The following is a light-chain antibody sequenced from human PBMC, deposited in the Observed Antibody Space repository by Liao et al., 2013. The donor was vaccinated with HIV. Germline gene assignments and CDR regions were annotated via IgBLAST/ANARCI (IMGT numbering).Light chain of an antibody. Sequence: SYELTQPLSVSVTLGQTARITCGGNNIGSKNVHWYQQKPGQAPVLVIYQDTKRPSGIPERFSGSNSGNTATLTISGTQAMDEADYYCQAWDSSTGDVAFGGGTKLTVL. CDR3: QAWDSSTGDVA. CDR2: QDT. J-gene: IGLJ2*01. V-gene: IGLV3-9*01. CDR1: NIGSKN.